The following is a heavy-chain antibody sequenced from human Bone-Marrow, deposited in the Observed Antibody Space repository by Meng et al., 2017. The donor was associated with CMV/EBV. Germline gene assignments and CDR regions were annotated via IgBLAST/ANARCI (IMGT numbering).Heavy chain of an antibody. Sequence: GESLKISCAASGFTVSSNYMSWVRQAPGKGLEWVSVIYSGGSTYYADSVKGRFTISRDNSKNTLYLQMNSLRAEDTAVYYCARAAWGGYDPFDYWGQGTLVTVSS. V-gene: IGHV3-53*01. D-gene: IGHD5-12*01. CDR1: GFTVSSNY. CDR3: ARAAWGGYDPFDY. J-gene: IGHJ4*02. CDR2: IYSGGST.